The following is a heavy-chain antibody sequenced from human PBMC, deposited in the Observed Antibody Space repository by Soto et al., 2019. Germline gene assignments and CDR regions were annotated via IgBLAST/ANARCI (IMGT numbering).Heavy chain of an antibody. D-gene: IGHD2-15*01. V-gene: IGHV3-23*01. CDR3: AKDGVGTPIDY. CDR1: GFTFSSYA. Sequence: EVQRLESGGGLVQPGGSLRLSCAAYGFTFSSYAMSWVRQAPGKGLEWVSAISVSGGSTYYADSVKGRFTISRDNSKNTLYLQMNSMRAEDTAVYSCAKDGVGTPIDYWGRGTLVTVSS. J-gene: IGHJ4*02. CDR2: ISVSGGST.